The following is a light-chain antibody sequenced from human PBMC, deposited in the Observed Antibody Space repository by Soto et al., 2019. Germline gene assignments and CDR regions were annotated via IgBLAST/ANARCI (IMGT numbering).Light chain of an antibody. Sequence: EVVLTQSPGTLSLSPGERATLSCRASQTFSSGYLAWYQQKPGQAPRLLIYGASSRATGIPDRFSGSGSGTDFTLTISRLEPDDFAVYYCHQYGSSLLTFGGGTKVEIK. V-gene: IGKV3-20*01. J-gene: IGKJ4*01. CDR3: HQYGSSLLT. CDR1: QTFSSGY. CDR2: GAS.